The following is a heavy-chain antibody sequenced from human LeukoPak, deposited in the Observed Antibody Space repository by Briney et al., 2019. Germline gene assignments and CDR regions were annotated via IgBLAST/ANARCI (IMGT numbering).Heavy chain of an antibody. CDR3: GKYLQTSVGANDY. CDR2: ISGSGGAT. CDR1: GFTFSSYP. D-gene: IGHD1-26*01. J-gene: IGHJ4*02. V-gene: IGHV3-23*01. Sequence: GGSLRLSCAASGFTFSSYPMDWVRQAPGKGLEWVSVISGSGGATFYGDSVQGRFTISRDNSRDTLYLQMNSLTAEDTAVYYCGKYLQTSVGANDYWGQGTLVTVSS.